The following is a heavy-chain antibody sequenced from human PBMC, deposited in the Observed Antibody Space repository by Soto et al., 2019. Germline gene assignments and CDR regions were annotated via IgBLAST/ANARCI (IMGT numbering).Heavy chain of an antibody. CDR2: ISYDGSNK. D-gene: IGHD3-22*01. J-gene: IGHJ4*02. CDR3: ARVPRRDHDSSGYYLDY. V-gene: IGHV3-30*04. CDR1: GFTFSSYA. Sequence: GGSLRLSCAASGFTFSSYAMHWVRQAPGKGLEWVAVISYDGSNKYYADSVKGRFTISRDNSKNTLYLQMNSLRAEDTAVYYCARVPRRDHDSSGYYLDYWGQGTLVTVSS.